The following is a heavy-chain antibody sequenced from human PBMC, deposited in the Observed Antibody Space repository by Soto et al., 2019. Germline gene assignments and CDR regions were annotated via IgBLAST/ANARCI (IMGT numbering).Heavy chain of an antibody. CDR1: GFTFSSYG. J-gene: IGHJ6*02. CDR3: AKDLGGARDYYYGMDV. V-gene: IGHV3-30*18. Sequence: QVQLVESGGGVVQPGRSLSLSCAASGFTFSSYGMHWVRQAPGKGLEWVAVISYDGSNKYYADSVKGRFTISRDNSKNTLYLQMNSLRAEDTAVYYCAKDLGGARDYYYGMDVWGQGTTVTVSS. D-gene: IGHD3-16*01. CDR2: ISYDGSNK.